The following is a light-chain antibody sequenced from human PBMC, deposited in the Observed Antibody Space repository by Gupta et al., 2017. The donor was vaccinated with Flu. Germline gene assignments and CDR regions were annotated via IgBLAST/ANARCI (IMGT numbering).Light chain of an antibody. V-gene: IGLV1-51*02. Sequence: HPPPLASAPGHRVTISCSGSSSNIGGHYVSWYQQVPGTAPKLLIYEDDKRPSGIPDRFSASKSGTTATLDITGLQTGDEADYYCGTWDRSLSAGGFGGGTKLTVL. CDR1: SSNIGGHY. CDR3: GTWDRSLSAGG. J-gene: IGLJ3*02. CDR2: EDD.